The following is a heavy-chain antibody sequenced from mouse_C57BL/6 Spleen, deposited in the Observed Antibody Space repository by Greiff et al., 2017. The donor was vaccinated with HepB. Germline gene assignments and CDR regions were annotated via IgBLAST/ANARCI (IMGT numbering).Heavy chain of an antibody. CDR1: GYTFTSYW. D-gene: IGHD2-3*01. V-gene: IGHV1-69*01. J-gene: IGHJ4*01. CDR3: ARSLYDGYPYYAMDY. Sequence: VQLQQSGAELVMPGASVKLSCKASGYTFTSYWMHWVKQRPGQGLEWIGEIDPSDSYTNYNQKFKGKSTLTVDKSSSTAYMQLSSLTSEDSAVYYCARSLYDGYPYYAMDYWGQGTSVTVSS. CDR2: IDPSDSYT.